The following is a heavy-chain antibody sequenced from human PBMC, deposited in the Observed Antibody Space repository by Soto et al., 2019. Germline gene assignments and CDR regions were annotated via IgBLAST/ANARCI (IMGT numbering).Heavy chain of an antibody. V-gene: IGHV3-23*01. CDR3: ARGRNVAVDGIYQYYNMDV. J-gene: IGHJ6*02. Sequence: GGSLRLSCVASGFTFREYAMSWVRQAPGKGLEWVSGVDDSGGNTYYTESLKGRFSVTRDNSKNTLYLQMSSLRAEDTAVYYCARGRNVAVDGIYQYYNMDVWGQGTTVTVSS. CDR2: VDDSGGNT. CDR1: GFTFREYA. D-gene: IGHD6-19*01.